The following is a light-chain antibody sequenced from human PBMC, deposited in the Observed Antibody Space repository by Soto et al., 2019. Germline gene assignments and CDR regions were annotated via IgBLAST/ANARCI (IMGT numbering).Light chain of an antibody. V-gene: IGKV3D-20*02. CDR3: QQRSNWPMST. Sequence: EIVLTQSPGTLSLSPGERATLSCRASQSVSGSYLAWYQQKPGQAPRLLIYGASSRATGIPDRFSGSGSGTDFTLTISSLEPEDFAVYYCQQRSNWPMSTFGQGTRLEIK. CDR2: GAS. J-gene: IGKJ5*01. CDR1: QSVSGSY.